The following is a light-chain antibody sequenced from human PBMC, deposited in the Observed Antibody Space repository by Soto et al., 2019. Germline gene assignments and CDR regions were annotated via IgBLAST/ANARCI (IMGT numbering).Light chain of an antibody. CDR3: QHYNNLWG. Sequence: EIVMTQSPATLSVSPGERVTLSCRASQSVRSNLAWYQQKPGQVPRGLIYGASTRAIGIPDRFSGSGSGTEFTLTISSLQSEDFAVYYCQHYNNLWGFGGGTKVEIK. CDR2: GAS. V-gene: IGKV3-15*01. CDR1: QSVRSN. J-gene: IGKJ4*01.